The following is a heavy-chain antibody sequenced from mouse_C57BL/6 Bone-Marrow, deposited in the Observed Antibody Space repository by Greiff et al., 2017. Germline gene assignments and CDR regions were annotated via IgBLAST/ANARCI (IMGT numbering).Heavy chain of an antibody. Sequence: QVQLQQPGAELVKPGASVKLSCKASGYTFTSYWMHWVKQRPGQGLEWIGMIHPNSGSTNYNEKFKSKATLTVDKSSSTAYMQRSSLTTEDSAVYYCARDYGQYFDVWGTGTTVTVSS. J-gene: IGHJ1*03. CDR1: GYTFTSYW. D-gene: IGHD1-1*02. V-gene: IGHV1-64*01. CDR3: ARDYGQYFDV. CDR2: IHPNSGST.